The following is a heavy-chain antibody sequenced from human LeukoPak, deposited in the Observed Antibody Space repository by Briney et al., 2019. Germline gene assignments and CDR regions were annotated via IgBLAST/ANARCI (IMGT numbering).Heavy chain of an antibody. CDR1: GDSINSGSYY. D-gene: IGHD5-12*01. CDR2: IYTSGST. Sequence: PSETLSLTCTVSGDSINSGSYYWSWIRQPAGKGLEWIGRIYTSGSTNYNPSLKSRVTISVDTSKNQFSLKLSSVTAADTAVYYCARGGYDNFDYWGQGTLVTVSS. V-gene: IGHV4-61*02. J-gene: IGHJ4*02. CDR3: ARGGYDNFDY.